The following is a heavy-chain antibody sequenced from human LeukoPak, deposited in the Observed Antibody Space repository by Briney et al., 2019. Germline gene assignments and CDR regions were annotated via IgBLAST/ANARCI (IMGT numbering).Heavy chain of an antibody. CDR1: GFTFSSYA. CDR2: ISGSSDYM. D-gene: IGHD4-23*01. J-gene: IGHJ4*02. Sequence: GGSLRLSCATSGFTFSSYAMSWVRQAPGKGLQWVSSISGSSDYMAYADSVKGRFTISRDSANNSLYLQMNSLRAEDTAVYYCARRSGNSGHDYWGQGTLVTVSS. CDR3: ARRSGNSGHDY. V-gene: IGHV3-21*01.